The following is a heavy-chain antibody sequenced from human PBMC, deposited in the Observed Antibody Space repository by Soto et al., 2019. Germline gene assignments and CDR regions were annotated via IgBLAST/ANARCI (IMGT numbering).Heavy chain of an antibody. J-gene: IGHJ6*02. Sequence: AXVMVSCKASGYTFTGYYMHWVRQANGQGLEWMGWINPNSGGTNYAQKFQGRVTMTRDTSISTAYMELSRLRSDDTAVYYWARDRGSMVRGVIYGMDVWGQGTTVTVSS. CDR3: ARDRGSMVRGVIYGMDV. CDR1: GYTFTGYY. V-gene: IGHV1-2*02. D-gene: IGHD3-10*01. CDR2: INPNSGGT.